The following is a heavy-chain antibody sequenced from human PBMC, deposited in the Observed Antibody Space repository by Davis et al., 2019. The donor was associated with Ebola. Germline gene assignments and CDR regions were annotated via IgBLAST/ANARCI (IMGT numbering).Heavy chain of an antibody. J-gene: IGHJ5*02. CDR2: FDPEDGET. CDR1: GYTLTELS. V-gene: IGHV1-24*01. Sequence: AASVKVSCKVSGYTLTELSMHWVRQAPGKGLEWMGGFDPEDGETIYAQKFQGRVAMTEDTSTDTAYMELSSLRSEDTAVYYCARLIGSYPSWFDPWGQGTLVTVSS. D-gene: IGHD1-26*01. CDR3: ARLIGSYPSWFDP.